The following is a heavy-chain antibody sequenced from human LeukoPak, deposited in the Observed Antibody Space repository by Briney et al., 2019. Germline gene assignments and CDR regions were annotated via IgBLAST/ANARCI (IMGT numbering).Heavy chain of an antibody. D-gene: IGHD3-22*01. CDR2: ISSSGSTI. V-gene: IGHV3-11*01. CDR3: ARGRSYYDSSGSPKPADAFDI. CDR1: GFTFSDYY. J-gene: IGHJ3*02. Sequence: GGSLRLSCAASGFTFSDYYMSWLRQAPGKGLEWVSYISSSGSTIYYADSVKGRFTISRDNAKNSLYLQMNSLRAEDTAVYYCARGRSYYDSSGSPKPADAFDIWGQRTMVTVSS.